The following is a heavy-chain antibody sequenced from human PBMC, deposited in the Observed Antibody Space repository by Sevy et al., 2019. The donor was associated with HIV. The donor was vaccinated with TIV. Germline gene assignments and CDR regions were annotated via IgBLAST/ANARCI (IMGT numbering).Heavy chain of an antibody. V-gene: IGHV1-69*13. J-gene: IGHJ3*02. CDR3: ARKGFGDYYDSSGYYDAFDI. CDR2: IIPIFGTA. Sequence: ASVKDSCKASGGTFSSYAISWVRQAPGQGLEWMGGIIPIFGTANYAQKFQGRVTITADESTSTAYMELSSLRSEDTAVYYCARKGFGDYYDSSGYYDAFDIWGQGTMVTVSS. CDR1: GGTFSSYA. D-gene: IGHD3-22*01.